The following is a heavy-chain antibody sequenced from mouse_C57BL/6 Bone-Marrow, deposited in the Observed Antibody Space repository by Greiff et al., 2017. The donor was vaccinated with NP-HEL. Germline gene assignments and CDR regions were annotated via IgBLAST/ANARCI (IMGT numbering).Heavy chain of an antibody. D-gene: IGHD3-2*02. Sequence: QVQLQQPGAELVKPGASVKMSCKASGYTFTSYWITWVKQRPGQGLEWIGDIYPGSGSTNYNEKFKSKATLTVDTSSSPAYMQLSSLTSEDSAVYSCARGEGQLRLQDYWGQGTTLTVSS. CDR1: GYTFTSYW. J-gene: IGHJ2*01. V-gene: IGHV1-55*01. CDR3: ARGEGQLRLQDY. CDR2: IYPGSGST.